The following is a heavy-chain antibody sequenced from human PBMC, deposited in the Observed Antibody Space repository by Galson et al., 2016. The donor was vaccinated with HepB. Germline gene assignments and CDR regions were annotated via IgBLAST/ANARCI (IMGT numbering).Heavy chain of an antibody. D-gene: IGHD2/OR15-2a*01. CDR1: GFTFSTYG. V-gene: IGHV3-33*01. CDR3: ARRIEELDY. J-gene: IGHJ4*02. Sequence: SLRLSCAASGFTFSTYGMHWVRQAPGKGLESVALIWYAGSKKYYADSVKVRFTISRDNSNHTRYLQMNRLRAEDTAVYYCARRIEELDYWGQGTLVTVSS. CDR2: IWYAGSKK.